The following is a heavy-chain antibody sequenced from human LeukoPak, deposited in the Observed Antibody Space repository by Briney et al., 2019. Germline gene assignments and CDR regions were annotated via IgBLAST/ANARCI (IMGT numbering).Heavy chain of an antibody. CDR3: AKDLIYCSSTSCYEPGGYYYVY. J-gene: IGHJ4*02. Sequence: PGGSLRLSCAASGFTFSSYWMSWVRQAPGKGLEWVANIKQDGSEKYYVDSVKGRFTISRDNAKNSLYLQMNSLRAEDTAVYYCAKDLIYCSSTSCYEPGGYYYVYWGQGTLVTVSS. CDR2: IKQDGSEK. CDR1: GFTFSSYW. V-gene: IGHV3-7*03. D-gene: IGHD2-2*01.